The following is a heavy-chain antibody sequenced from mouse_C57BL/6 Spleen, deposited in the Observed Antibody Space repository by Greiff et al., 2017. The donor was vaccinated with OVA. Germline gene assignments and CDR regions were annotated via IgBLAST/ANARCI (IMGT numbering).Heavy chain of an antibody. J-gene: IGHJ3*01. D-gene: IGHD3-2*02. V-gene: IGHV1-80*01. Sequence: QVQLKESGAELVKPGASVKISCKASGYAFSSYWMNWVKQRPGKGLEWIGQIYPGDGDTNYNGKFKGKATLTADKSSSTAYMQLSSLTAEDSAVYCCAREYGQRRTWFAYWGKGTLVTVSA. CDR1: GYAFSSYW. CDR2: IYPGDGDT. CDR3: AREYGQRRTWFAY.